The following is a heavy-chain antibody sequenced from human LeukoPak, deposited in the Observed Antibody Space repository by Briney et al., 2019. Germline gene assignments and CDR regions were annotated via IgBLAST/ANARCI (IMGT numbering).Heavy chain of an antibody. V-gene: IGHV3-48*02. Sequence: PGGSLRLSCAASGFAFSDYSMNWVRQAPGKGLEWVSYISSSDNTIHYADSVKGRFTISRDIAKNSLYLEMNSLRDEDTAVYYCARVHRGYSYGRLDYWGQGTLVTVSS. CDR2: ISSSDNTI. D-gene: IGHD5-18*01. J-gene: IGHJ4*02. CDR3: ARVHRGYSYGRLDY. CDR1: GFAFSDYS.